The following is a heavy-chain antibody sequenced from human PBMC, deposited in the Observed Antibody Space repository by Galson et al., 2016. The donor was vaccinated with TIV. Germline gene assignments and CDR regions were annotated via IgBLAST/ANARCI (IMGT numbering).Heavy chain of an antibody. CDR2: ISFDGSYK. J-gene: IGHJ4*02. Sequence: SLRLSCAASRFTFSSYPMHWIRQSPGKALEWVAIISFDGSYKSYADSVKGRFTISRDNSKNTLSLQLNSLRDDDTAVFYCAREVRGGGIDYWGQGTLVTVSP. D-gene: IGHD4-23*01. CDR3: AREVRGGGIDY. CDR1: RFTFSSYP. V-gene: IGHV3-30*04.